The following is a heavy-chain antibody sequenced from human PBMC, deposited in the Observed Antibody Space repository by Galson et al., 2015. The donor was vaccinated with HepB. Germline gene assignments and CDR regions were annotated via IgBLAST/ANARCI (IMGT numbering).Heavy chain of an antibody. J-gene: IGHJ4*02. Sequence: LRLSCAASGFTFSSYGMHWARQAPGKGLEWVAVISYDGSNKYYADSVKGRFTISRDNSKNTLYLQMNSLRAEDTAVYYCAKGTTVTRWYYFDYWGQGTLVTVSS. CDR1: GFTFSSYG. V-gene: IGHV3-30*18. D-gene: IGHD4-11*01. CDR2: ISYDGSNK. CDR3: AKGTTVTRWYYFDY.